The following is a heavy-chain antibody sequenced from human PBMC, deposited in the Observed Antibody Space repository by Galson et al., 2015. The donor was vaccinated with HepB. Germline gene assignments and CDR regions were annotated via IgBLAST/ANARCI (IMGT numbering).Heavy chain of an antibody. Sequence: SLRLSCAASGFIFSSCTMHWVRQAPGKGLEWVARISFDGSNEHYADSVKGRFTISRDNSKNTLYLQMNSLRGEDTAVYYCAREEDSANKIDSWGQGTLVTVSS. CDR1: GFIFSSCT. V-gene: IGHV3-30*04. D-gene: IGHD1/OR15-1a*01. CDR3: AREEDSANKIDS. CDR2: ISFDGSNE. J-gene: IGHJ4*02.